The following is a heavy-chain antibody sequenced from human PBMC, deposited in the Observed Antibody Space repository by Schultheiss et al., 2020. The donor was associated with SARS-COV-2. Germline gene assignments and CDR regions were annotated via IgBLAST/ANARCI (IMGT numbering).Heavy chain of an antibody. CDR2: ISAYNGNT. CDR3: ASRVPAARSVDPWYYYYMDV. J-gene: IGHJ6*03. Sequence: ASVKVSCKASGYTFTSYAMHWVRQAPGQGLEWMGWISAYNGNTNYAQKLQGRVTMTTDTSTSTAYMELRSLRSDDTAVYYCASRVPAARSVDPWYYYYMDVWGKGTTVTVSS. CDR1: GYTFTSYA. D-gene: IGHD2-2*01. V-gene: IGHV1-18*01.